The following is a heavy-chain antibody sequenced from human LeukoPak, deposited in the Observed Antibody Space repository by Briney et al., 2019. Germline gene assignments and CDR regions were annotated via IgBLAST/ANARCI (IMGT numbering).Heavy chain of an antibody. J-gene: IGHJ4*02. CDR3: AREVGGYNSFHFDY. CDR1: GGSISSYY. CDR2: IYYSGST. V-gene: IGHV4-59*01. Sequence: SETLSLTCTVSGGSISSYYWSWIRQPPGKGLEWIGYIYYSGSTNYNPSLKSRVTISVDTSKNQFSLKLSSVTAADTAVYYCAREVGGYNSFHFDYWGQGTLVTVSS. D-gene: IGHD5-24*01.